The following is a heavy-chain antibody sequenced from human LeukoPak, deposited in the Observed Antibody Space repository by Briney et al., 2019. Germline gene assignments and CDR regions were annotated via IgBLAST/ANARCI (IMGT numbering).Heavy chain of an antibody. CDR1: GDSVSSNSAA. Sequence: SQTLSLTCAISGDSVSSNSAAWNWLRQSPSRGLEWLGRTYYRSKWYNDYAVSVKSRITINPDTSKNQFSLQLNSVTTEDTAVYYCARLRGMAVDLHAFDIWGQGTMVTVSS. V-gene: IGHV6-1*01. J-gene: IGHJ3*02. CDR3: ARLRGMAVDLHAFDI. D-gene: IGHD6-19*01. CDR2: TYYRSKWYN.